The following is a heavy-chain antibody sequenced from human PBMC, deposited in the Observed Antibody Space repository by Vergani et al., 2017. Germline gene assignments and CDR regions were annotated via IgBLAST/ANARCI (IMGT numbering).Heavy chain of an antibody. CDR3: ASGSPKYCSGGSCYGDAFDI. CDR2: IYTSGST. Sequence: QVQLQESGPGLVKPSQTLSLTCTVSGGSISSGSYYWSWIRQPAGKGLEWIGRIYTSGSTNYNPSLKSRVTISVDTAKNQFSLKVSSVTAADTAVYYCASGSPKYCSGGSCYGDAFDIWGQGTMVTVSS. D-gene: IGHD2-15*01. V-gene: IGHV4-61*02. J-gene: IGHJ3*02. CDR1: GGSISSGSYY.